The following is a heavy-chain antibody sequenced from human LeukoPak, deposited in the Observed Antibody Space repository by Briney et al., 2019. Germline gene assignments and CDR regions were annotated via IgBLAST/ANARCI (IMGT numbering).Heavy chain of an antibody. CDR2: ISGRECNT. D-gene: IGHD6-19*01. Sequence: PGGSLRLACAVSVFPFSSSAMGSVRRAPGRGLEWDPAISGRECNTYYAVSVKGRFTISRNNPKNPLSLQTNSLRAEDTSVYYCAKKGYSSGPIEPFDYWGQGTLVTVSS. CDR3: AKKGYSSGPIEPFDY. V-gene: IGHV3-23*01. CDR1: VFPFSSSA. J-gene: IGHJ4*02.